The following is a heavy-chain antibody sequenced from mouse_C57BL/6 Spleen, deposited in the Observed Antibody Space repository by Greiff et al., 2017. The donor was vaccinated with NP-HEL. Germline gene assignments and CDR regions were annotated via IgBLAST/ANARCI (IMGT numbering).Heavy chain of an antibody. Sequence: EVKLMESGGGLVKPGGSLKLSCAASGFTFSDYGMHWVRQAPEKGLEWVAYISSGSSTIYYADTVKGRFTISRDNAKNTLFLQMTSLRSEDTAMYYCARPLYYDYDGYFDYWGQGTTLTVSS. V-gene: IGHV5-17*01. CDR2: ISSGSSTI. J-gene: IGHJ2*01. CDR1: GFTFSDYG. CDR3: ARPLYYDYDGYFDY. D-gene: IGHD2-4*01.